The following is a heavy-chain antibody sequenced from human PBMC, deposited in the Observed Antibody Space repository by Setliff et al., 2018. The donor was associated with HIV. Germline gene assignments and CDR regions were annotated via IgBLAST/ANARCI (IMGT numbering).Heavy chain of an antibody. CDR3: HSGYDTEEQSYFDY. CDR1: GFTFSSYA. Sequence: PGGSLRLSCAASGFTFSSYAMSWVRQAPGKGLEWVAVISYDGSNKYYADSVKGRFTISRDNSKNTLYLQMNSLRAEDTGVYYCHSGYDTEEQSYFDYWGQGALVTVSS. D-gene: IGHD5-12*01. CDR2: ISYDGSNK. V-gene: IGHV3-30*04. J-gene: IGHJ4*02.